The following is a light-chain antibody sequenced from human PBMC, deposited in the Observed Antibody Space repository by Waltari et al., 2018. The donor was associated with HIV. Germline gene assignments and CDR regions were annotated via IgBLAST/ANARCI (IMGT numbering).Light chain of an antibody. Sequence: QSALTQPASVSGSPGPSINTSCTGTSSDVGGYNYVPWYQQHPGKAPKLMIYEVSNRPSGVSNRFSGSKSGNTASLTISGLQAEDEADYYCSSYTSSSTRVFGGGTNLTVL. J-gene: IGLJ3*02. CDR2: EVS. CDR1: SSDVGGYNY. CDR3: SSYTSSSTRV. V-gene: IGLV2-14*01.